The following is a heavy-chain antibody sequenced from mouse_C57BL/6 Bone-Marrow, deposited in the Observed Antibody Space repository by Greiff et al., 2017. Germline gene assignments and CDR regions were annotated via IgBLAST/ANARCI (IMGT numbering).Heavy chain of an antibody. D-gene: IGHD3-2*02. Sequence: VQLQQSGAELVRPGASVTLSCKASGYTFTDYEMHWVKQTPVHGLEWIGAIDPETGGTAYNQKFKGKAILTADKSSSTAYMELRSLTSEDSAVYYCTRGGAIDSSGPAWFAYWGQGTLVTVSA. CDR3: TRGGAIDSSGPAWFAY. J-gene: IGHJ3*01. CDR2: IDPETGGT. V-gene: IGHV1-15*01. CDR1: GYTFTDYE.